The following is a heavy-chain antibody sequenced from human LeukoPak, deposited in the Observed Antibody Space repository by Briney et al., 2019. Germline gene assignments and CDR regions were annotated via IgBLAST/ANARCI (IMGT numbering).Heavy chain of an antibody. Sequence: LRLSCAASGFTFSSYATSWVRQAPGKGLEWIGYIYHSGSTYYNPSLKSRVTISVDRSKNQFSLKLSSVTAADTAVYYCARSSGSSWDFDYWGQGTLVTVSS. D-gene: IGHD6-13*01. CDR1: GFTFSSYA. CDR2: IYHSGST. CDR3: ARSSGSSWDFDY. J-gene: IGHJ4*02. V-gene: IGHV4-30-2*01.